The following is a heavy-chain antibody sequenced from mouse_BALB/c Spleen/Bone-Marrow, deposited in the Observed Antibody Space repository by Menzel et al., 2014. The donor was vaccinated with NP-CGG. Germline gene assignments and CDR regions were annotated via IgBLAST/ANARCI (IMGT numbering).Heavy chain of an antibody. J-gene: IGHJ3*01. CDR2: IDPANGNT. Sequence: VQLQQSGAELVKPGASVKLSCTASGFNIKDTYMYWVKQRPEQGLEWIGGIDPANGNTKYDPKFQDKATITADTSSNTAYLQLGSLTSEDTAVYYCARYYYGSSLFAYRGQGTLVTVSA. D-gene: IGHD1-1*01. CDR1: GFNIKDTY. V-gene: IGHV14-3*02. CDR3: ARYYYGSSLFAY.